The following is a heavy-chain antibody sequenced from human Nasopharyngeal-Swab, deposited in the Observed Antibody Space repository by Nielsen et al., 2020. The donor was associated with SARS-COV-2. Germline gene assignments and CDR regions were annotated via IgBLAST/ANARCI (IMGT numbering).Heavy chain of an antibody. D-gene: IGHD2-2*01. CDR2: ISSNGGST. V-gene: IGHV3-64D*09. CDR3: VKDMSYCSSTSCWYYYYMDV. CDR1: GVTFSSYA. Sequence: GVLKISRAASGVTFSSYAMHWVRQAPGKGREYVSAISSNGGSTYYADSVKGRFTISRDNSKNTLYLQMSSLRAEDTAVHYCVKDMSYCSSTSCWYYYYMDVWGKGTTVTVSS. J-gene: IGHJ6*03.